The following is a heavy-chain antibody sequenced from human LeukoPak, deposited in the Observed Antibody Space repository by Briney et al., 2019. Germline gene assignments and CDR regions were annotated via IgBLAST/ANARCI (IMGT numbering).Heavy chain of an antibody. CDR1: GYTFTGYY. CDR2: INPNSGGT. V-gene: IGHV1-2*02. CDR3: ARVLAGYSSSWYPGY. J-gene: IGHJ4*02. Sequence: ASVKVSCKASGYTFTGYYMHWVRQGPGQGLEWMGWINPNSGGTNYAQKFQGRVTMTRDTSISTAYMELSRLRSDDTAVYYCARVLAGYSSSWYPGYWGQGTLVTVSS. D-gene: IGHD6-13*01.